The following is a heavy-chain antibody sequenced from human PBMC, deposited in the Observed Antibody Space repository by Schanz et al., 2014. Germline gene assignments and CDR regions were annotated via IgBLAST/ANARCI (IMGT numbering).Heavy chain of an antibody. J-gene: IGHJ4*02. D-gene: IGHD3-22*01. CDR3: AKDPSHGDYDYYFDY. CDR2: ISGSGGST. V-gene: IGHV3-23*04. CDR1: GFTFGSYG. Sequence: EQLVESGGGLVKPGGSLRLSCAASGFTFGSYGMSWVRQGPGKGLEWVSAISGSGGSTYYADSVKGRFTISRDNSKNTLYLQMNSLRAEDTAVYYCAKDPSHGDYDYYFDYWGQGTLVTVSS.